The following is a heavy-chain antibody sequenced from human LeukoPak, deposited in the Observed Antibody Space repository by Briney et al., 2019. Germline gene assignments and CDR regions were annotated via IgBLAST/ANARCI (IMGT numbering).Heavy chain of an antibody. Sequence: GGSLRLSYTASGFTFGDYLMSWFRQAPGKGLEWIGFISGGTTEYAASVKGRFTISRDDSTSIAYLQMNSLTTEDTAVYYCSRGSGWLSAYWGQGTLVTVSS. J-gene: IGHJ4*02. CDR2: ISGGTT. CDR3: SRGSGWLSAY. CDR1: GFTFGDYL. D-gene: IGHD6-19*01. V-gene: IGHV3-49*03.